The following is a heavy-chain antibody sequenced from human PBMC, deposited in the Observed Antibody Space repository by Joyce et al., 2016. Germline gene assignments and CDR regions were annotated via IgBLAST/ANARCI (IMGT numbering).Heavy chain of an antibody. J-gene: IGHJ4*02. V-gene: IGHV3-30*03. CDR3: AGGILTGYFDY. CDR1: GFTFSNYG. Sequence: QGQLVESGGGVVQPGRSLRLSCAASGFTFSNYGMHWVRQAPGKGVEWVAVISYDGSNKHYGDSVNGRFTISRDNSKNTLYLQMNSLRAEDTAVYYCAGGILTGYFDYWGQGTLVTVSS. CDR2: ISYDGSNK. D-gene: IGHD3-9*01.